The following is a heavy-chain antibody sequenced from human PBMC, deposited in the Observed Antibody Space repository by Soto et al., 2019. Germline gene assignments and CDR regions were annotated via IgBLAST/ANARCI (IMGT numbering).Heavy chain of an antibody. CDR1: GFTFSSYA. CDR3: AKDRSKGEMATIDAFDI. D-gene: IGHD5-12*01. CDR2: ISGSGGST. V-gene: IGHV3-23*01. Sequence: GGSLRLSCAASGFTFSSYAMSWVRQAPGKGLEWVSAISGSGGSTYYADSVKGRFTISRDNSKNTLYLQMNSLRAEDTAVYYCAKDRSKGEMATIDAFDIWGQGTMVTVSS. J-gene: IGHJ3*02.